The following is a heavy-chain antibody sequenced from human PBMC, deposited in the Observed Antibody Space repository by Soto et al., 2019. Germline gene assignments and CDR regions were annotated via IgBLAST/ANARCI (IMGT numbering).Heavy chain of an antibody. D-gene: IGHD2-21*01. V-gene: IGHV3-30-3*01. CDR3: AGGGESYFDY. CDR2: ISYDGSNK. CDR1: GFTFSSYA. J-gene: IGHJ4*02. Sequence: QVQLVESGGGVVQPGRSLRLSCAASGFTFSSYAMHWVRQAPGKGLEWVAVISYDGSNKYYADSVKGRFTISRDNSKNTLYLQMNSLRAEDTAVYYCAGGGESYFDYWGQGTLVTVSS.